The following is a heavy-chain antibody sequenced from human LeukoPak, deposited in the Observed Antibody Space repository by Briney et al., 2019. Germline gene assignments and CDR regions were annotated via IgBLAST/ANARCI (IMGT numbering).Heavy chain of an antibody. CDR1: GFTFSSYW. V-gene: IGHV3-74*01. D-gene: IGHD6-13*01. J-gene: IGHJ4*02. CDR2: INSDGSGT. CDR3: ARDLQPFNIAAAGIDY. Sequence: GGSLRLSCAASGFTFSSYWMHWVRQAPGKGLVWVSRINSDGSGTSYADSVKGRFTISRDNAKNTLYLQMNSLRAEDTAVYYCARDLQPFNIAAAGIDYWGQGTWSPSPQ.